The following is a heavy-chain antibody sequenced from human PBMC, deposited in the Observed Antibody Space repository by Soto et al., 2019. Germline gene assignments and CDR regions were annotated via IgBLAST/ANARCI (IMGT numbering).Heavy chain of an antibody. J-gene: IGHJ4*02. CDR3: ARDIAARGYFDY. D-gene: IGHD6-6*01. CDR1: GFTFSSYA. V-gene: IGHV3-30-3*01. Sequence: PGGSLRLSCAASGFTFSSYAMHWVRQAPGKGLEWVAVISYDGSNTYYADSVKGRFTISRDNSNTTLYLQMNSLRAEDTAVYYCARDIAARGYFDYWGQGTLVTVSS. CDR2: ISYDGSNT.